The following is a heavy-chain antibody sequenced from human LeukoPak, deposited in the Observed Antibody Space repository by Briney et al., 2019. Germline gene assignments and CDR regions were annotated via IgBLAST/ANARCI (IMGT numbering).Heavy chain of an antibody. D-gene: IGHD5-24*01. Sequence: TSETLSLTCAAYGGASSGYYCTWIRQPPGKGLEWIGEIDHRGSTHYNPSLQSRVTISIDTSKNQFSLKVSSVTAADTALYYCARTRDGCLRYWSQGSLVTVSS. CDR2: IDHRGST. V-gene: IGHV4-34*01. CDR3: ARTRDGCLRY. J-gene: IGHJ4*02. CDR1: GGASSGYY.